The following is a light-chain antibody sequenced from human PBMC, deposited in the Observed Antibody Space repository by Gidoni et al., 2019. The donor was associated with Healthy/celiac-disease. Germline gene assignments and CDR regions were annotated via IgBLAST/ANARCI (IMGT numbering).Light chain of an antibody. Sequence: IVLTQSPGTLSLSPGERATLSCRASQSVSSSYLAWYQQKPGQAPRLLIYGASSRATGIPDRFSGSGSGTDFTLTISRLEPEDFAGYYCQQYGSSPTFGPGTKVDIK. CDR1: QSVSSSY. J-gene: IGKJ3*01. V-gene: IGKV3-20*01. CDR3: QQYGSSPT. CDR2: GAS.